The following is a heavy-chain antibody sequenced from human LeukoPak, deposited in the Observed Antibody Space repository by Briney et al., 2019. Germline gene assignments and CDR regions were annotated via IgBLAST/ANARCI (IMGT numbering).Heavy chain of an antibody. Sequence: GGSLRLSCAASGFTFSSYAMSWARQAPGKGLEWVSAISGSGGSTYYADSVKGRFTISRDNSKNTLYLQMNSLRAEDTAVYYCAKDRGPYSRTLRYFDYWGQGTLVTVSS. V-gene: IGHV3-23*01. CDR2: ISGSGGST. CDR1: GFTFSSYA. CDR3: AKDRGPYSRTLRYFDY. D-gene: IGHD3-10*01. J-gene: IGHJ4*02.